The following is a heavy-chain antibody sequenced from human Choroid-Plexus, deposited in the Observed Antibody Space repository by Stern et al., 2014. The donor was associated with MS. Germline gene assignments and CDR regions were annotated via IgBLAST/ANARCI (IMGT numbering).Heavy chain of an antibody. V-gene: IGHV1-46*01. CDR1: GYSFTSYF. Sequence: DQLGESGAEVKKPGASGKVSCMASGYSFTSYFINWVRQAPGQGLEWMGIINPSAGNTNYAQKFQGRVVMTSDTSTGTVYMELSSLRSEDTAVYYCARDEGADYWGQGTLVTVSS. J-gene: IGHJ4*02. CDR2: INPSAGNT. CDR3: ARDEGADY.